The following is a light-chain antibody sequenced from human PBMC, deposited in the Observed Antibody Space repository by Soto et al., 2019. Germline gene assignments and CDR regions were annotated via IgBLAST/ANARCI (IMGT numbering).Light chain of an antibody. CDR3: QRHGAT. J-gene: IGKJ1*01. V-gene: IGKV3-20*01. CDR1: QSFSISD. Sequence: EIVLTQSPGTLSLSPGERASLSCRASQSFSISDLAWYQQKPGQAPRLLIYGASSRATGIPDRFSGSGSGTDFTLTISGLEPEDSAAYYCQRHGATFGQGTKVDIK. CDR2: GAS.